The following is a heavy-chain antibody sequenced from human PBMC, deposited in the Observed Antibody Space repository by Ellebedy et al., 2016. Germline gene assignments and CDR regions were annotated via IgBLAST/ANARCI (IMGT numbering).Heavy chain of an antibody. V-gene: IGHV3-30*03. CDR2: ISYDGTNK. CDR1: GFTFSSYG. J-gene: IGHJ4*02. Sequence: GGSLRLSCAASGFTFSSYGMHWVRQAPGKGLEWVTVISYDGTNKYYADSVKGRFTISRDSSKDTLFLQMDSLRVEDTGVYYCARVGTLGVVDGTSLQYWGQGTLVTVSS. D-gene: IGHD2-15*01. CDR3: ARVGTLGVVDGTSLQY.